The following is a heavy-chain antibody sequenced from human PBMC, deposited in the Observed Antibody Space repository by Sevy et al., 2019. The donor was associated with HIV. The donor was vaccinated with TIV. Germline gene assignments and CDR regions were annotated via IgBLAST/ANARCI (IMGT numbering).Heavy chain of an antibody. J-gene: IGHJ4*02. CDR3: ARGGVPDYYDSSGYLKHFDY. CDR1: GFTFSSYA. CDR2: ISYDGSNK. Sequence: GGSLRPSCAASGFTFSSYAMHWVRQAPGKGLEWVAVISYDGSNKYYADSVKGRFTISRDNSKNTLYLQMNSLRAEDTAVYYCARGGVPDYYDSSGYLKHFDYWGQGTLVTVSS. V-gene: IGHV3-30-3*01. D-gene: IGHD3-22*01.